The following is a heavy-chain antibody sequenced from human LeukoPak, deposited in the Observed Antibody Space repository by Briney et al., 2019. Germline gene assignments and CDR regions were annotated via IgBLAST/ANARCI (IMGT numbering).Heavy chain of an antibody. V-gene: IGHV4-34*01. D-gene: IGHD5/OR15-5a*01. J-gene: IGHJ4*02. CDR2: INHSGST. Sequence: SETLSLTCAVYGGSFSGYYWSWIRQPPGKGLEWIGEINHSGSTNHNPSLKSRVTISVDTSKNQFSLKLSSVTAADTAVCYCARGLSDFDYWGQGTLVTVSS. CDR1: GGSFSGYY. CDR3: ARGLSDFDY.